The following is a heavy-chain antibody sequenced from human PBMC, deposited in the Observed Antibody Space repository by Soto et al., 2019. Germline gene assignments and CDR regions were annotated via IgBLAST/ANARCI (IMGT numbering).Heavy chain of an antibody. D-gene: IGHD4-4*01. CDR1: GFTFSSYE. V-gene: IGHV3-48*03. Sequence: EVQLVESGGGLVQPGGSLRLSCAASGFTFSSYEMNWVRQAPGKGLEWVSYISSSGSTIYYADSVKGRFTISRDNAKNSLNLQMNTLRAKDTPFYNWPRDLAVQYLYSYSGMASWAKGPRSPSP. J-gene: IGHJ6*02. CDR3: PRDLAVQYLYSYSGMAS. CDR2: ISSSGSTI.